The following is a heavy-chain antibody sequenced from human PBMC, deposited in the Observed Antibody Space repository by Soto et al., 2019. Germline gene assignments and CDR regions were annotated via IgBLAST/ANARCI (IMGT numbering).Heavy chain of an antibody. CDR3: ASRRRYFDWLDP. J-gene: IGHJ5*02. D-gene: IGHD3-9*01. V-gene: IGHV3-11*01. CDR2: ISSSGSTI. Sequence: PGGSLRLSCAASGFTFSDYYMSWIRQAPGKGLEWVSYISSSGSTIYYADSVKGRFTISRDNAKNSLYLQMNSLRAEDTAVYYCASRRRYFDWLDPWGQGTLVTVSS. CDR1: GFTFSDYY.